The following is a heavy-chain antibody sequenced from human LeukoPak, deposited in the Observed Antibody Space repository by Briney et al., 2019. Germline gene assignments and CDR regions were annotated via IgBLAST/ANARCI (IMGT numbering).Heavy chain of an antibody. D-gene: IGHD3-10*01. V-gene: IGHV1-18*01. CDR1: GYTFTSYG. Sequence: ASVRVSCKTSGYTFTSYGISWVRQAPGQGLEWMGWISAYDGNTNRAQKVQGRVTMTTDTSTSTAYMELSSLRSEDTAVYYCARDGGFYGSDLGYWGQGTLVTVSS. CDR2: ISAYDGNT. CDR3: ARDGGFYGSDLGY. J-gene: IGHJ4*02.